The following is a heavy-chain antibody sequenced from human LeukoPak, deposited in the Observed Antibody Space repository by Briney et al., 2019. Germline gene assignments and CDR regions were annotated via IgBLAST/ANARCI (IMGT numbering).Heavy chain of an antibody. J-gene: IGHJ6*02. CDR1: GGSISSGGYY. CDR2: IYYSGST. Sequence: SETLSLTCTVYGGSISSGGYYWSWIRQHPGKGLEWIVYIYYSGSTYYNPSLKSRVTISVDTSKNQFSLKLSSVTAADTAVYYCARAGHYCSSTSCYTGYYGMDVWGQGTTVTVSS. V-gene: IGHV4-31*03. CDR3: ARAGHYCSSTSCYTGYYGMDV. D-gene: IGHD2-2*02.